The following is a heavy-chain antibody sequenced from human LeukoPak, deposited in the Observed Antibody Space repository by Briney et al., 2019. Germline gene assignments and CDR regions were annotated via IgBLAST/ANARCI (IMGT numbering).Heavy chain of an antibody. V-gene: IGHV3-9*01. CDR2: ISWNSGSI. Sequence: PGGSLRLSCAASGFTFDDYAMHWVRQAPWKGLEWVSGISWNSGSIGYADSVKGRFTISRDNAKNSLYLQMNSLRAEDTAVYYCARGGAGGLGSDYWGQGTLVTVSS. D-gene: IGHD3-10*01. CDR3: ARGGAGGLGSDY. CDR1: GFTFDDYA. J-gene: IGHJ4*02.